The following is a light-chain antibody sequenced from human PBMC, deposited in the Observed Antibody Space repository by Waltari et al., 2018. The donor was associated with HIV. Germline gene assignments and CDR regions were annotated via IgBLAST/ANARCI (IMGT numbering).Light chain of an antibody. V-gene: IGKV3-15*01. CDR3: QHYNNWPST. CDR1: QSVSSN. CDR2: GAS. J-gene: IGKJ4*01. Sequence: EIVMTQSPATLSVSPGERAALSCRASQSVSSNVAWYQQKPGQAPRLLIYGASTRVTGIPARFSGSGSGTEFTLTINSLQSEDLAVYSCQHYNNWPSTFGGGTKVEIK.